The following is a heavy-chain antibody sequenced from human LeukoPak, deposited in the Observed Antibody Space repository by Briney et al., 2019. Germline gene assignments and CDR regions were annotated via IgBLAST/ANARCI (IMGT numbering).Heavy chain of an antibody. CDR2: IYYSGST. Sequence: PSETLSLTCAVSGGSISSGGYSWSWIRQPPGKGLEWIGYIYYSGSTNYNPSLKSRVTISVDTSKNQFSLKLSSVTAADTAVYYCARLGRYSSSWYAPETMYWYFDLWGRGTLVTVSS. CDR1: GGSISSGGYS. D-gene: IGHD6-13*01. CDR3: ARLGRYSSSWYAPETMYWYFDL. J-gene: IGHJ2*01. V-gene: IGHV4-61*08.